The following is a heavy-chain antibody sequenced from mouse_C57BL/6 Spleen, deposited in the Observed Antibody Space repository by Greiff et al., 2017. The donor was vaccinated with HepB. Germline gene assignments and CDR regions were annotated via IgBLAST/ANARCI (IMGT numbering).Heavy chain of an antibody. CDR1: GFNIKDDY. V-gene: IGHV14-4*01. CDR3: TTLYSNYYFDY. Sequence: DVQLQESGAELVRPGASVKLSCTASGFNIKDDYMHWVKQRPEQGLEWIGWIDPENGDTEYASKFQGKATITADTSSNTAYLQLSSLTSEDTAVYYCTTLYSNYYFDYWGQGTTLTVSS. J-gene: IGHJ2*01. CDR2: IDPENGDT. D-gene: IGHD2-5*01.